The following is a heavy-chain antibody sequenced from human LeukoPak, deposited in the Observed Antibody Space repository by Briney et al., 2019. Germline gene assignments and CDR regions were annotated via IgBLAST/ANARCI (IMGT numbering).Heavy chain of an antibody. Sequence: KPGGSLRLSCAASGFTFSNAWMSWVRQAPGKGLEWVGRIKSKTDGGTTDYTAPVKGRFTRSRDDSKNTLYLQMNSLKTEDTAVYYCTTGPFDYYGSASYLANGMDVWGQGTTVTVSS. D-gene: IGHD3-10*01. CDR1: GFTFSNAW. CDR3: TTGPFDYYGSASYLANGMDV. CDR2: IKSKTDGGTT. J-gene: IGHJ6*02. V-gene: IGHV3-15*01.